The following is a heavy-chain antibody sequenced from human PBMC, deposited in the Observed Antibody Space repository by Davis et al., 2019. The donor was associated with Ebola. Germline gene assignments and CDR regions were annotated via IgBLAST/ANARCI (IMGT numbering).Heavy chain of an antibody. CDR3: ARGGWDY. Sequence: GESLKISCAASGFTFSKGWMNWVRQAPGKGLEWVANIKQDGSEKYYVDSVKGRFTISRDNAKNSLYLQMNSLRAEDTAVYYCARGGWDYWGQGTLVTVSS. V-gene: IGHV3-7*01. CDR2: IKQDGSEK. CDR1: GFTFSKGW. J-gene: IGHJ4*02.